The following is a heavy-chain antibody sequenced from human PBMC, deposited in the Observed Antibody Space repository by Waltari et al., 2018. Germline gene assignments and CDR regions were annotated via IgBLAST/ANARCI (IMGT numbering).Heavy chain of an antibody. J-gene: IGHJ3*02. Sequence: EVQLVESGGGLVQPGGSLRLSCAASGFTVSSNYMSWVRQAPGKGLWWVSVIFSGGSTYYADSVKGRFTISRDNSKNTLYLRMNSLRAEDTAVYYCARDPVVGATNDAFDIWGQGTMVTVSS. CDR2: IFSGGST. D-gene: IGHD1-26*01. V-gene: IGHV3-66*01. CDR3: ARDPVVGATNDAFDI. CDR1: GFTVSSNY.